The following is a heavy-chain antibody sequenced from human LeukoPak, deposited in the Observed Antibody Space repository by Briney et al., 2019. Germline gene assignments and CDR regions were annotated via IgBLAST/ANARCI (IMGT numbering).Heavy chain of an antibody. Sequence: GGSLRLSCAASGFTFSSYGMHWVRQAPGKGLEWVAVISYDGSNKYYADSVKGRFTISRDNSKNTLYLQMNSLRAEDTAVYYCAKDGPDCSSTSCYYYYYMDVWGKGTTVTVSS. D-gene: IGHD2-2*01. CDR3: AKDGPDCSSTSCYYYYYMDV. CDR1: GFTFSSYG. V-gene: IGHV3-30*18. CDR2: ISYDGSNK. J-gene: IGHJ6*03.